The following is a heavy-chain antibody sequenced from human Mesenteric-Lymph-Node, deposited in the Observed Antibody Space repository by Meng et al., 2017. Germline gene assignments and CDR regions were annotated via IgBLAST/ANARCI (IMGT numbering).Heavy chain of an antibody. J-gene: IGHJ4*02. V-gene: IGHV3-48*03. D-gene: IGHD3-10*01. Sequence: GESLKISCAASGFTFSSYEMNWVRQAPGKGLEWVSYISSRGRAIYYADSVKGRFTISRDNAKNSLYLQMSSLRAEDTAVYYCARDPSGGTYFDYWGQGALVTVSS. CDR3: ARDPSGGTYFDY. CDR1: GFTFSSYE. CDR2: ISSRGRAI.